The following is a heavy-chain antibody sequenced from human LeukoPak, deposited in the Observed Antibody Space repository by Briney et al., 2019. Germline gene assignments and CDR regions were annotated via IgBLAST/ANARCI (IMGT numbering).Heavy chain of an antibody. J-gene: IGHJ4*02. Sequence: ASVKVSCKASGYMFTAYYIHWVRQAPGQGPEWMGWINPNSGGTNYAQKFQGRVTMTRDTSISTAYMELSRLRSDDTAVYYCARDKADTNDYWGQGTLVTVSS. CDR2: INPNSGGT. CDR1: GYMFTAYY. V-gene: IGHV1-2*02. CDR3: ARDKADTNDY.